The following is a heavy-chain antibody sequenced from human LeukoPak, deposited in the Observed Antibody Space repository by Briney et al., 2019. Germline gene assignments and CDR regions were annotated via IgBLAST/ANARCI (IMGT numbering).Heavy chain of an antibody. Sequence: IPSETLSLTCTVSGGSISSYYWNWIRQPPGKGLEWIGYIYYSGITNYNPSLKSRVTISVDTSKSQFSLKLSSVTAADTALYYCARAGRWEGRPHAFDIWGQGTMVTVSS. J-gene: IGHJ3*02. CDR2: IYYSGIT. D-gene: IGHD1-26*01. CDR3: ARAGRWEGRPHAFDI. V-gene: IGHV4-59*01. CDR1: GGSISSYY.